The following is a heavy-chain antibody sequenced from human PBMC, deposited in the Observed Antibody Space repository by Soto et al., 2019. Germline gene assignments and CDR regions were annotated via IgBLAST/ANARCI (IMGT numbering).Heavy chain of an antibody. Sequence: PGGSLRLSCAASGFTFSSYAMSWVRQAPGKGLEWVSAISGSGGSTYYADSVKGRFTISRDNSKNTLYLQMNSLRAEDTAVYYCAKEGIVFGAPYRSYYGMDVWGQGATVTVSS. D-gene: IGHD1-26*01. CDR1: GFTFSSYA. V-gene: IGHV3-23*01. CDR2: ISGSGGST. J-gene: IGHJ6*02. CDR3: AKEGIVFGAPYRSYYGMDV.